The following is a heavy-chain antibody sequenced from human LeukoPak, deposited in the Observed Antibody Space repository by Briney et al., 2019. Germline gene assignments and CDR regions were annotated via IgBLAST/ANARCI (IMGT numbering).Heavy chain of an antibody. CDR1: GGSISRYY. Sequence: SETLSLTCTVSGGSISRYYWNWIRQPPGKGLEWIGYIYYTGDTNYTPSLKSRVTISVDTSKTQFSLKLTSVTAEDTAVYYCARDRGYSGYDYYGMDVWGQGTTVTVSS. D-gene: IGHD5-12*01. CDR2: IYYTGDT. V-gene: IGHV4-59*01. CDR3: ARDRGYSGYDYYGMDV. J-gene: IGHJ6*02.